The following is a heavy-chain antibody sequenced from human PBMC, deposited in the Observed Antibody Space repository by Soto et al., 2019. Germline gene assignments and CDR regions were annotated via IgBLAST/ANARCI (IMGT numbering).Heavy chain of an antibody. V-gene: IGHV4-39*01. J-gene: IGHJ5*02. CDR3: ARQSRGNIGWFDP. Sequence: PSETLSLTCTVSGGSISSSSYYWGWIRQPPGKGLEWIGSIYYSGSTYYNPSLKSRVTISVDTSKNQFSLKLSSVTAADTAVYYCARQSRGNIGWFDPWGQGTLVTVSS. D-gene: IGHD5-18*01. CDR1: GGSISSSSYY. CDR2: IYYSGST.